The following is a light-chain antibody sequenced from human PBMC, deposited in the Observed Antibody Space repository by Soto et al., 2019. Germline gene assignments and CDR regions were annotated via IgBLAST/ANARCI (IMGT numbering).Light chain of an antibody. CDR3: CSYAGSPYV. CDR1: SSDVGAYTL. J-gene: IGLJ1*01. V-gene: IGLV2-23*02. CDR2: DVP. Sequence: QSALAQPASVSGSPGQSITISCTGTSSDVGAYTLVSWYQQHPGKAPTIIIYDVPQRPSGVSNRFSGSKSGNTASLTISGLQAEDEADYYCCSYAGSPYVFGTGTKLTVL.